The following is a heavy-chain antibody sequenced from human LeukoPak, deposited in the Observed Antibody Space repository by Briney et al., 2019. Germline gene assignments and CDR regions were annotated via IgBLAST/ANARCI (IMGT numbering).Heavy chain of an antibody. CDR3: ARTASSHFDY. Sequence: SETLSLTCAVYGGSFSGYYWSWIRQLPGKGLEWIGEINHSGSTNYNPSLKSRVTISVDTSKNQFSLKLSSVTAADTAVYYCARTASSHFDYWGQGTLVTVSS. V-gene: IGHV4-34*01. CDR1: GGSFSGYY. CDR2: INHSGST. J-gene: IGHJ4*02.